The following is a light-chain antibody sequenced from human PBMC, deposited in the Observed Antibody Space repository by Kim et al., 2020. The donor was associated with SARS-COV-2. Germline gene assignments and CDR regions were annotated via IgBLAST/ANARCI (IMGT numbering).Light chain of an antibody. V-gene: IGKV3-20*01. CDR3: QHYGNSYT. CDR2: GTS. J-gene: IGKJ2*01. CDR1: QSINSMY. Sequence: SLSPGERATLSCRASQSINSMYVAWYQQMPRQPPRLLIYGTSYRATGIPDRFTGSGSGTDFTLTINRLDPEDFAVYYCQHYGNSYTFGQGTKLEI.